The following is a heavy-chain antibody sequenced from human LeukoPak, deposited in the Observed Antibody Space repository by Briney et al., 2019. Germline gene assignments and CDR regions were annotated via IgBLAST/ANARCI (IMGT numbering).Heavy chain of an antibody. V-gene: IGHV4-34*01. CDR2: INHSGST. CDR1: GGSFSGYY. Sequence: SETLSLTCAVYGGSFSGYYWSWIRQPPGKGLGWIGEINHSGSTNYNPSLKSRVTISVDTSKNQFSLKLSSVTAADTAVYYCARGANCSSTSCLPKPNWFDPWGQGTLVTVSS. D-gene: IGHD2-2*01. CDR3: ARGANCSSTSCLPKPNWFDP. J-gene: IGHJ5*02.